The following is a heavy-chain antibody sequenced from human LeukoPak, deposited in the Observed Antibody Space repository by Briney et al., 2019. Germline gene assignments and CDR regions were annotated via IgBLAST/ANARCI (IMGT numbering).Heavy chain of an antibody. V-gene: IGHV1-69*06. CDR3: ARNNYDYVWGSYRGPFDY. CDR1: GGTFSSYA. D-gene: IGHD3-16*02. Sequence: ASVKVSCKASGGTFSSYAISWVRQAPGQGLEWMGGIIPIFGTANYAQKFQGRVTITADKSTSTAYMELSSLRSEDTAVYYCARNNYDYVWGSYRGPFDYWGQGTLVTVSS. CDR2: IIPIFGTA. J-gene: IGHJ4*02.